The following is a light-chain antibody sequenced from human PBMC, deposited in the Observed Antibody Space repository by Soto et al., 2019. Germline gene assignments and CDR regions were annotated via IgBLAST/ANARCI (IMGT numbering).Light chain of an antibody. CDR3: QHSDSTPWT. CDR1: QSISRY. J-gene: IGKJ1*01. CDR2: EAS. Sequence: DIQMTQYTSSLSASVGDRVTITCRASQSISRYLNWYQQKPGKAPKLLIYEASSLQSGVPSRFSGSGSGTDFTLTVSSLQPDDFAIYYCQHSDSTPWTFGQGTKVDIK. V-gene: IGKV1-39*01.